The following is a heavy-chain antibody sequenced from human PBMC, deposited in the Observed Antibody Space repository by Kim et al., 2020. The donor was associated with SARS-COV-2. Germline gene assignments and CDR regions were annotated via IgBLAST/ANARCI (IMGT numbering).Heavy chain of an antibody. D-gene: IGHD3-22*01. J-gene: IGHJ4*02. V-gene: IGHV3-13*01. Sequence: GGSLRLSCAASGFTFSSYDMHWVRQATGKGLEWVSAIGTAGDTYYPGSVKGRFTISRENAKNSLYLQMNSLRAGDTAVYYCARETYYDSSGYYGPGDDYWGQGTLVTVSS. CDR3: ARETYYDSSGYYGPGDDY. CDR2: IGTAGDT. CDR1: GFTFSSYD.